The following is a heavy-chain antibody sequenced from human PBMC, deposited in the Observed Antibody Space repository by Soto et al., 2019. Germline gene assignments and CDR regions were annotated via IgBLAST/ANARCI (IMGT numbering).Heavy chain of an antibody. D-gene: IGHD3-22*01. J-gene: IGHJ4*02. CDR2: ISSSSSNI. Sequence: GGSLRLSCAASGFTFSSYAMSWVRQAPGKGLEWVSAISSSSSNIYYADSVKGRFTISRDNAKNTLYLQMNSLRAEDTAVYYCARDFGYYDIPYDYWGQGTLVTVSS. V-gene: IGHV3-21*01. CDR1: GFTFSSYA. CDR3: ARDFGYYDIPYDY.